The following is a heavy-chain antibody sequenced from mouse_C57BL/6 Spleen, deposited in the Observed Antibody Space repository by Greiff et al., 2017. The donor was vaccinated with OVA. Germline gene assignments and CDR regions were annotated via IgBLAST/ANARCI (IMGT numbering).Heavy chain of an antibody. CDR1: GFSLTSYG. J-gene: IGHJ4*01. CDR2: ICSDGGT. D-gene: IGHD2-4*01. V-gene: IGHV2-6-1*01. Sequence: VQLQESGPGLVAPSQSLSLTCTVSGFSLTSYGVHWVRQPPGKGLEWLVVICSDGGTTYNSALKSGLSTSKANSKSQVFLKMNSLQTDETAMYYCARHLGDYDGYYYAMDYWGQGTSVTVSS. CDR3: ARHLGDYDGYYYAMDY.